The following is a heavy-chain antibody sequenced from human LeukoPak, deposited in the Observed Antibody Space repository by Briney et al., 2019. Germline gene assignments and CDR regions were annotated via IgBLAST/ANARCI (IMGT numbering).Heavy chain of an antibody. CDR3: ARDLSSGWSAFDI. J-gene: IGHJ3*02. Sequence: PSETLSLTCTVSGGSISSYYWSWIRQPPGKGLEWIGYIYYSGSTNYNPSLKSRVTISVDTSKNQFSLKLSSVTAADTAVYYCARDLSSGWSAFDIWGQGTMVTVSS. D-gene: IGHD6-19*01. CDR2: IYYSGST. CDR1: GGSISSYY. V-gene: IGHV4-59*01.